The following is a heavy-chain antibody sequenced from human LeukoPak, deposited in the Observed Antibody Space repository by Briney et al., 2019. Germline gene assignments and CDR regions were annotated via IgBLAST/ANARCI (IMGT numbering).Heavy chain of an antibody. Sequence: SETLSLTCTVSGGSISSYYWSWIRQPPGKGLEWIGYIYYSGSTNYNPSLKSRVTISVDTSKNQFSLKLSSVPAADTAVYYCARVGMTTVTTFAFDIWGQGTMVTVSS. CDR1: GGSISSYY. V-gene: IGHV4-59*01. D-gene: IGHD4-17*01. J-gene: IGHJ3*02. CDR3: ARVGMTTVTTFAFDI. CDR2: IYYSGST.